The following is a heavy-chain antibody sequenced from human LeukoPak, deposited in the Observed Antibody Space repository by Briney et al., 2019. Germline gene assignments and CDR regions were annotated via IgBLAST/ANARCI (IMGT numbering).Heavy chain of an antibody. CDR3: ARDKVGLTSNDAFDI. CDR2: IYYSGST. J-gene: IGHJ3*02. V-gene: IGHV4-59*01. CDR1: GVSISSYY. D-gene: IGHD2-2*01. Sequence: SQTLSLTCTVSGVSISSYYWSWIRQPPGKGLEWIGYIYYSGSTNYNPSLKSRVTISVDTSKNQFSLKLSSVTAADTAVYYCARDKVGLTSNDAFDIWGQGTMVTVSS.